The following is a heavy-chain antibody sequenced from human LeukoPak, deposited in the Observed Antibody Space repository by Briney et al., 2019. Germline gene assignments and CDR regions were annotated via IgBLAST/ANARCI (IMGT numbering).Heavy chain of an antibody. CDR2: ISGGSNSI. CDR1: GFTLSSYT. Sequence: GGSLRLSCAASGFTLSSYTMNWVRQAPGKGLEWVSYISGGSNSIYYADSVKGRFTISRDNAKNTLYPQMNSLRAEDTAVYYCARATYYYDSSQGYWGQGTLVTVSS. V-gene: IGHV3-48*01. J-gene: IGHJ4*02. CDR3: ARATYYYDSSQGY. D-gene: IGHD3-22*01.